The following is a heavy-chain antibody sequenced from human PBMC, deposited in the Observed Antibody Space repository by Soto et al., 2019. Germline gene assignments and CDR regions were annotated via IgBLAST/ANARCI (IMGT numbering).Heavy chain of an antibody. J-gene: IGHJ5*02. CDR2: IIPMYGPA. V-gene: IGHV1-69*01. CDR1: GGTFSSYA. Sequence: QVPLVQSGAEVKKPGSSVTVSCNASGGTFSSYAIHWVRQAPGQGLEWMGGIIPMYGPAKYAQRFQGRVTITADESTTTVYMALTRLTSQATAVYYWARVTSMVRGVIDNWFDPWGHGTLVTVSS. D-gene: IGHD3-10*01. CDR3: ARVTSMVRGVIDNWFDP.